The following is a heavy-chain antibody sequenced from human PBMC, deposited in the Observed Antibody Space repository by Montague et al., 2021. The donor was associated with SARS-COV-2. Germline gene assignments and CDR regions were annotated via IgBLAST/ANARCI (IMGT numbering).Heavy chain of an antibody. J-gene: IGHJ4*02. V-gene: IGHV4-59*08. CDR2: IYYYGSV. D-gene: IGHD3-10*01. CDR1: GDSVSRSY. Sequence: SETLSLTCTVAGDSVSRSYWNWIRQSPGKGLEWIGNIYYYGSVNYNPSLKSRLPISLDTSKNQLSLALTSVTAADTATYYCARQITMVREPFDSWGQGTLVLVSS. CDR3: ARQITMVREPFDS.